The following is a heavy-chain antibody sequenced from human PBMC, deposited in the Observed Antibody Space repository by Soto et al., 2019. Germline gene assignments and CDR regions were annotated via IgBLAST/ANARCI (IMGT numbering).Heavy chain of an antibody. CDR1: EFSFDDSA. V-gene: IGHV3-23*01. J-gene: IGHJ4*02. D-gene: IGHD6-13*01. CDR2: ITYTGVST. CDR3: AYSSTPFDY. Sequence: PGGSLRLSCAASEFSFDDSAMSWVRQAPGKGLEWVSSITYTGVSTYYADSVKGRFTISRDNSKNTLYLQMNSLRAEDTAVYYCAYSSTPFDYWGQATLVTVSS.